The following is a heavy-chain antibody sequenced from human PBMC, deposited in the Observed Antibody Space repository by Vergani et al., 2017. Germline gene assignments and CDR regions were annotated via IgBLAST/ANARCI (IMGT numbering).Heavy chain of an antibody. J-gene: IGHJ6*02. CDR1: GGTFSSYA. D-gene: IGHD5-18*01. CDR2: IIPIFGTA. Sequence: QVQLVQSGAEVKKPGSSVKVSCKASGGTFSSYAISWVRQAPGQGLEWMGGIIPIFGTANYAQKFQGRVTITADESTSTAYMELSSLRSEDTAVYYCARAVTAMVAPNHYYYYDGMDVWGQGTTVTVSS. V-gene: IGHV1-69*01. CDR3: ARAVTAMVAPNHYYYYDGMDV.